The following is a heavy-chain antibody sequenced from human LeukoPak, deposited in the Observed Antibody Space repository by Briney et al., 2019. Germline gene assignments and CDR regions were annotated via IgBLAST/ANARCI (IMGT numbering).Heavy chain of an antibody. CDR3: ARGSLGYYDSSDWAFDI. CDR2: ISSNGGST. Sequence: GGSLRLSCAASGFTFSSYAMHWVRQAPGKGLEYVSAISSNGGSTYYANSVKGRFTISRDNSKNTLYLQMGSLRAEDMAVYYCARGSLGYYDSSDWAFDIWGQRTMVTVSS. CDR1: GFTFSSYA. V-gene: IGHV3-64*01. D-gene: IGHD3-22*01. J-gene: IGHJ3*02.